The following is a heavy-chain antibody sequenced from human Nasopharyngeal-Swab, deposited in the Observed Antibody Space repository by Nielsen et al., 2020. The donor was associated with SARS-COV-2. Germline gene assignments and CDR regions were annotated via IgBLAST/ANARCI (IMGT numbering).Heavy chain of an antibody. CDR3: AREDRWTLTSFYYALDV. Sequence: SETLSLTCSVSGVSISSGSYYWSWIRQHAGKGLEWIGHMYTSGSTNYNPSLKSRVAISIDTSKNQFSLRLSSVTAADTAVYYCAREDRWTLTSFYYALDVWGQGTTVTVSS. D-gene: IGHD3-9*01. CDR2: MYTSGST. J-gene: IGHJ6*02. V-gene: IGHV4-61*09. CDR1: GVSISSGSYY.